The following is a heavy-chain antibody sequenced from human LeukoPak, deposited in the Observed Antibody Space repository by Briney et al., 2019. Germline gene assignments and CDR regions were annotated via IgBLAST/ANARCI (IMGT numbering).Heavy chain of an antibody. Sequence: SETLSLTCTVSGGSISSGGYYWSWIRQHPGKGLEWIGYIYYSGSTYYNPSLKSRVTISVDTSKNQFSLKLSSVTAADTAVYYCARGDYYDFWSGYSNWFDPWGQGTLVTVSS. J-gene: IGHJ5*02. CDR3: ARGDYYDFWSGYSNWFDP. CDR2: IYYSGST. CDR1: GGSISSGGYY. D-gene: IGHD3-3*01. V-gene: IGHV4-31*03.